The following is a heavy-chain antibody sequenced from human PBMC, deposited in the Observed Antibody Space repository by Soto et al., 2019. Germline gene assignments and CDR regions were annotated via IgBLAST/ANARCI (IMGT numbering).Heavy chain of an antibody. Sequence: GESLKISFQGSGYSFASYWIGWVRQMPGKDLEWMGIIYPGDSDTRYSPSFQGQVTITADKSLRTAYLQWTSLKASDTAVYYCARTRSFTLGFDYDGMDVWGQGTTVTVSS. CDR1: GYSFASYW. CDR2: IYPGDSDT. D-gene: IGHD6-6*01. CDR3: ARTRSFTLGFDYDGMDV. J-gene: IGHJ6*02. V-gene: IGHV5-51*01.